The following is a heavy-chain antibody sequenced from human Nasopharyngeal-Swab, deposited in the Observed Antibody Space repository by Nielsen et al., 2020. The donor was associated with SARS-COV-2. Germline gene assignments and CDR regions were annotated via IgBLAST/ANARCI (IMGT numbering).Heavy chain of an antibody. CDR3: ANRRGGSWHPYCFDY. V-gene: IGHV3-64*04. Sequence: GESLKISCSASGFFFSTNAMHWVRQAPGKGLEYVSTINDHGDRIHYADSVKGRFTISRDNPENTLYLQMNTLRAEDTAVYYCANRRGGSWHPYCFDYWGQGTLVTVSS. D-gene: IGHD6-13*01. CDR1: GFFFSTNA. CDR2: INDHGDRI. J-gene: IGHJ4*02.